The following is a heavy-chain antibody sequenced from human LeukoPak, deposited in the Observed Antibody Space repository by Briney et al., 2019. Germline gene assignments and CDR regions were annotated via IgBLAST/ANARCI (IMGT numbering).Heavy chain of an antibody. J-gene: IGHJ4*02. V-gene: IGHV3-48*03. CDR1: GFTFSSYE. Sequence: GGSLRLSCAASGFTFSSYEMNWVRQAPGKGLEWVSYISSSGSTIYYADSVKGRFTISRDNAKNSLYLQMNSLRAEDTAVYYCARWSGESRAYYFDYWGQGTLVTVSS. CDR3: ARWSGESRAYYFDY. D-gene: IGHD3-10*01. CDR2: ISSSGSTI.